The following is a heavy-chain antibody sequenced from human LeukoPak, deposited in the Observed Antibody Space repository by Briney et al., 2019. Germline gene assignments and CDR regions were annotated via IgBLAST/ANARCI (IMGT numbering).Heavy chain of an antibody. Sequence: GGSLRLSCAASGFTFSSYWMSWVRQAPGKGLEWVANIKQDGSEKYYVDSVKGRFTISRDNAKNSLYLQMNRLRAEDTAVYYCARRMYSYGYVRYYYYYMDVWGKGTTVTVSS. D-gene: IGHD5-18*01. CDR2: IKQDGSEK. CDR3: ARRMYSYGYVRYYYYYMDV. V-gene: IGHV3-7*01. J-gene: IGHJ6*03. CDR1: GFTFSSYW.